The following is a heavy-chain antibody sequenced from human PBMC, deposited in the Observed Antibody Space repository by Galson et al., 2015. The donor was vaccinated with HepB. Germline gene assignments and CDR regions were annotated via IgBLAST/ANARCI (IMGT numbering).Heavy chain of an antibody. D-gene: IGHD6-13*01. Sequence: SLRLSCAASGFTFDDYAMHWVRQAPGKGLEWVSGISWNSGSIGYADSVKGRFTISRDNAKNSLYLQMNSLRAEDTALYYCAKDSGRYSSSWVAFDIWGQGTMVTVSS. V-gene: IGHV3-9*01. CDR3: AKDSGRYSSSWVAFDI. CDR1: GFTFDDYA. J-gene: IGHJ3*02. CDR2: ISWNSGSI.